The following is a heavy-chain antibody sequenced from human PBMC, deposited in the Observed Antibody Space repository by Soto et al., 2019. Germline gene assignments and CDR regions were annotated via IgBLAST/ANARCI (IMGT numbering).Heavy chain of an antibody. D-gene: IGHD3-10*01. CDR1: GGSISSYY. Sequence: SETLSLTCTVSGGSISSYYWSWIRQPPGKGLEWIGYIYYSGSTNYNPSLKSRVTISVDTSKNQFSLKLSSVTAADTAVYYCARGGGSGKFNYYYYGMDVWGQGTTVTVSS. CDR2: IYYSGST. V-gene: IGHV4-59*12. CDR3: ARGGGSGKFNYYYYGMDV. J-gene: IGHJ6*02.